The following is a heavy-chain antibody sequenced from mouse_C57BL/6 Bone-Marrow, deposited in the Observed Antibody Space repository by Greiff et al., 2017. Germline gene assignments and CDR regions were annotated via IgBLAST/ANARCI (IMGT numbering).Heavy chain of an antibody. CDR1: GFTFSSYA. CDR2: ISDGGSYT. J-gene: IGHJ1*03. Sequence: EVMVVESGGGLVKPGGSLKLSCAASGFTFSSYAMSWVRQTPEKRLEWVATISDGGSYTYYPDNVKGRFTISRDNAKNNLYLQMSHLKSEDTAMYYCARIRGWYFDVWGTGTTVTVSS. V-gene: IGHV5-4*03. CDR3: ARIRGWYFDV.